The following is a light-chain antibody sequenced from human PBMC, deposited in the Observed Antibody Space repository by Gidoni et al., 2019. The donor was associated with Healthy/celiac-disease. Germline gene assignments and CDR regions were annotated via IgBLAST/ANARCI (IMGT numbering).Light chain of an antibody. CDR3: QPLNSYPLT. CDR2: AAS. V-gene: IGKV1-9*01. CDR1: QGISSY. J-gene: IGKJ4*01. Sequence: QLTQSPSSLSASVGDRVTITCRASQGISSYLAWYQQKPGKAPKLLIYAASTLQSCVPSRVSGRGSGTDFTLTISSLQPEDFTTYYCQPLNSYPLTFGGGTKVEIK.